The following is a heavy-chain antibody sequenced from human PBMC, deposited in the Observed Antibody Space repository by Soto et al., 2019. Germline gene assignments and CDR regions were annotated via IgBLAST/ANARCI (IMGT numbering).Heavy chain of an antibody. CDR1: GGSISSSSYY. Sequence: QLQLQESGPGLVKPSETLSLTCTVSGGSISSSSYYWGWIRQPPGKGLEWIGSIYYSGSTYYNPTLKRRVTPCVDTSKNQFTLKLSSVTAADTAVYYCARSPGGVWFGELWGVRGVDYYYYMDVWGKGTTVTVSS. J-gene: IGHJ6*03. V-gene: IGHV4-39*01. CDR3: ARSPGGVWFGELWGVRGVDYYYYMDV. CDR2: IYYSGST. D-gene: IGHD3-10*01.